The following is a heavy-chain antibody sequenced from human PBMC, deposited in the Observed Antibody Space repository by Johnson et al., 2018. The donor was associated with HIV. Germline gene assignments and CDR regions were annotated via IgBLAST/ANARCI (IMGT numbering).Heavy chain of an antibody. CDR2: ISGRGGST. V-gene: IGHV3-23*04. D-gene: IGHD1-1*01. J-gene: IGHJ3*02. CDR1: GFTFSSYA. CDR3: AKENVGANDAFDI. Sequence: VQLVESGGGLVQPGGSLRLSCAASGFTFSSYAMSWVRQAPGKGLEWVSGISGRGGSTYYADSVKGRFTISRDNSKNTLYLQMNSLRAEETAVYYCAKENVGANDAFDIWGQGTMVTVSS.